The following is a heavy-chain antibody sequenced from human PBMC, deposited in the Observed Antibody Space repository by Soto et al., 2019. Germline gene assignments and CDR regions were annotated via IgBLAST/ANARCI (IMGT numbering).Heavy chain of an antibody. V-gene: IGHV4-59*13. CDR1: DGSITKYY. Sequence: QVQLQQSGPGLVKPSETLSLTCTVSDGSITKYYWTWVRQSPGKGLEWIGNVHHTGRTTVSPSLRNGGTISVHTSKAPLSLGRTSATAADTAFSLCAPDSLGEHVTIHGIPTNAFDVWVQGTLVTVSS. CDR3: APDSLGEHVTIHGIPTNAFDV. D-gene: IGHD3-10*01. J-gene: IGHJ3*01. CDR2: VHHTGRT.